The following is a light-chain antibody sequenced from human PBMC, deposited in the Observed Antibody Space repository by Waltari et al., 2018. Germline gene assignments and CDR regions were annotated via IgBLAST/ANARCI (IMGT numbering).Light chain of an antibody. V-gene: IGKV4-1*01. Sequence: DIVMTQSPDSLTVSRGERATINCKSSQSVLYSSNNKNYLAWFQQKPGQPPKLLIYWASTRESGVPDRFSGSGSGTDFTLTISSLQAEDVAVYYCQQYYGIPGFGQGTKVEIK. CDR2: WAS. CDR3: QQYYGIPG. J-gene: IGKJ1*01. CDR1: QSVLYSSNNKNY.